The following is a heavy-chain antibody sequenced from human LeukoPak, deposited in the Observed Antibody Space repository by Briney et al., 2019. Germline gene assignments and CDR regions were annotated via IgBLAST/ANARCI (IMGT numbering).Heavy chain of an antibody. V-gene: IGHV3-15*01. CDR2: IKSKTEGTPI. J-gene: IGHJ4*02. CDR1: GFTFNTAW. CDR3: ATGAPVDY. Sequence: PGGSLRLSCEGAGFTFNTAWISWVRQAPGEGLGWVGRIKSKTEGTPIDYAARVKGRCTIERDDSKNMVSLQMDSLTVEDTGIYFCATGAPVDYWGQGILVTVSS.